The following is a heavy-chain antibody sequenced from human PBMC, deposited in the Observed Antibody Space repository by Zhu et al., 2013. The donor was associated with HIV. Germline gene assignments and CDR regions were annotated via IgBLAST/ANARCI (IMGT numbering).Heavy chain of an antibody. CDR2: IIPIFGTA. V-gene: IGHV1-69*06. CDR3: ARDSPDITGTTSAVTS. D-gene: IGHD1-7*01. Sequence: QVQLVQSGAEVKKPGSSVKVSCKASGGTFSSYAISWVRQAPGQGLEWMGGIIPIFGTANYAQKFQGRVTITADKSTSTAYMELSSLRSEDTAVYYCARDSPDITGTTSAVTSWGQEPWSPSPQ. CDR1: GGTFSSYA. J-gene: IGHJ5*01.